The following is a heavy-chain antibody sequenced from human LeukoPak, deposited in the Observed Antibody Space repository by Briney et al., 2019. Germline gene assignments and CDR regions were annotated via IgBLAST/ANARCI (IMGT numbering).Heavy chain of an antibody. Sequence: GGSLRLSCVASGFTFSRYWMHWVRQAPGKGLEWVSGINWNGGSTGYADSVKGRFTISRDNAKNTLYLQMNSLRAEDTAVYYCARVTYGSGTYGAFDYWGQGTLVTVSS. CDR2: INWNGGST. CDR1: GFTFSRYW. J-gene: IGHJ4*02. V-gene: IGHV3-20*04. D-gene: IGHD3-10*01. CDR3: ARVTYGSGTYGAFDY.